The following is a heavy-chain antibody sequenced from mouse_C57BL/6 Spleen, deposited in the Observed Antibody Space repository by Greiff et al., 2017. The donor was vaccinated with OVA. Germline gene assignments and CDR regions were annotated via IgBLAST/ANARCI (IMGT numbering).Heavy chain of an antibody. Sequence: QVQLQQSGAELVRPGASVTLSCKASGYTFTDYEMHWVKQTPVHGLEWLGAIDPDTGGTASNQKFKGKAILTADNSSSTAYMELRSLTSEDSAFYYWTISGGNWGDYWGQGTTLTVSA. J-gene: IGHJ2*01. V-gene: IGHV1-15*01. CDR2: IDPDTGGT. CDR1: GYTFTDYE. D-gene: IGHD2-1*01. CDR3: TISGGNWGDY.